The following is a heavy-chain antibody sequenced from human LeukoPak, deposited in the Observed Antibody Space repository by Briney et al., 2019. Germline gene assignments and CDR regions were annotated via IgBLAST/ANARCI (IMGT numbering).Heavy chain of an antibody. V-gene: IGHV3-30*04. CDR2: MSYDGRNR. CDR3: ARGRLGPRLGAPAGY. CDR1: GFTFSSYG. Sequence: GRSLRLSCAASGFTFSSYGMQWVRHAPGKGLEWVAVMSYDGRNRYYADSVKGRFTISRDNSKNTLYVQVNSVRAEERVVFYCARGRLGPRLGAPAGYRGQGTLVTLS. J-gene: IGHJ4*02. D-gene: IGHD1-26*01.